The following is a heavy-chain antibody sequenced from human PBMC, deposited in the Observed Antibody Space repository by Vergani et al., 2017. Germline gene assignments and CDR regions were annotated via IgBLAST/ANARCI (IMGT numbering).Heavy chain of an antibody. J-gene: IGHJ4*02. V-gene: IGHV1-69*04. CDR2: IIPILGIA. CDR1: VGTFSSYA. Sequence: QVQLVQSGAEVKKPGSSVKVPCKASVGTFSSYAISWVRQAPGQGLEWMGRIIPILGIANYAQKFQGRVTISADKSTSTAYMELSSLRPEDTPVYYCARDPDYGCSTLLDYWGQGTLVTVSS. CDR3: ARDPDYGCSTLLDY. D-gene: IGHD4-23*01.